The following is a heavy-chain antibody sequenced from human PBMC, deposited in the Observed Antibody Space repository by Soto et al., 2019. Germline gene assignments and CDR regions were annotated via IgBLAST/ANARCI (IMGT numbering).Heavy chain of an antibody. CDR2: IWYDGRNK. V-gene: IGHV3-33*01. J-gene: IGHJ4*02. D-gene: IGHD2-15*01. Sequence: QVQLVESGGGVVQPGGSLRLSCAASGFTFSTCAMHWVRQAPGKGLEWVAVIWYDGRNKYYVDSGKGRFAISRDNSDNKSYLHMNSLRAEDTAVYCCARELEVASSGGYHLDYWGQGTQVTVSS. CDR3: ARELEVASSGGYHLDY. CDR1: GFTFSTCA.